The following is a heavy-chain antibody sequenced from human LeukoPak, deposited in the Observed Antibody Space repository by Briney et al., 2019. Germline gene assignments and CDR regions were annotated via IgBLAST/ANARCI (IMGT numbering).Heavy chain of an antibody. D-gene: IGHD3-9*01. V-gene: IGHV4-30-4*01. CDR2: IYYSGST. CDR1: GGSISSGDYY. CDR3: AREMGVRYFDWFLRAPVDAFDI. Sequence: KSSETLSLTCTVSGGSISSGDYYWSWIRQPPGKGLEWIGHIYYSGSTYYNPSLKSRVTISVDTSKNQFSLKLSSVTAADTAVYYCAREMGVRYFDWFLRAPVDAFDIWGQGTMVTVSS. J-gene: IGHJ3*02.